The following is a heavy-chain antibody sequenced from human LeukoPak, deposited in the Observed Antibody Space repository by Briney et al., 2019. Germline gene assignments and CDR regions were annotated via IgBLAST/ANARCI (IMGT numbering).Heavy chain of an antibody. Sequence: GASVKVSCKASGYTFTSYYMHWVRQAPGQGLEWIGIINPSIGSTTYAQKFQGRVTMTRDTSTSTVYMDLSSLSSEDTAVYYCASPASEPASSGWYHFDHWGQGTLVTVSS. CDR3: ASPASEPASSGWYHFDH. J-gene: IGHJ4*02. V-gene: IGHV1-46*01. CDR1: GYTFTSYY. D-gene: IGHD6-19*01. CDR2: INPSIGST.